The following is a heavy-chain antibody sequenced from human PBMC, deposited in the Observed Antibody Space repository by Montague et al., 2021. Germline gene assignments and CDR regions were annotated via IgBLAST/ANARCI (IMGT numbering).Heavy chain of an antibody. CDR1: GFIFSNYA. CDR3: ANAGGGGGSPRWAY. CDR2: IGGASGVT. Sequence: SLRLSCAASGFIFSNYAMSWVRLAPGEGLEWVSLIGGASGVTTYADSVKGRFTLSRDNSKSTLWLQLSSLRAGDTGVYYCANAGGGGGSPRWAYWGQGTLVTVSS. J-gene: IGHJ4*02. D-gene: IGHD2-21*01. V-gene: IGHV3-23*01.